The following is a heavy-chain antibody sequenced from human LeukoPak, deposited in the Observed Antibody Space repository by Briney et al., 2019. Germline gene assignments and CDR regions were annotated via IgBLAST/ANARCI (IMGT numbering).Heavy chain of an antibody. CDR1: GYSISSGYY. CDR2: INHSGST. V-gene: IGHV4-38-2*02. D-gene: IGHD6-19*01. CDR3: ARDYNSGWYPGRWFDP. Sequence: PSETLSFTCTVSGYSISSGYYWSWIRQPPGKGLEWIGEINHSGSTNYNPSLKSRVTISVDTSKNQFSLKLSSVTAADTAVYYCARDYNSGWYPGRWFDPWGQGTLVTVSS. J-gene: IGHJ5*02.